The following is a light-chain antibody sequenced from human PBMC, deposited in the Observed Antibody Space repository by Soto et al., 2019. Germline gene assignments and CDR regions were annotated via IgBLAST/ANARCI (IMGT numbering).Light chain of an antibody. CDR2: GNS. V-gene: IGLV1-40*01. J-gene: IGLJ1*01. Sequence: QSVLTQPPSVSGAPGQRVTISCTGSSSNIGAGYDVHWYQQLPGTAPKLLIYGNSNRPSGVPDRFSGSKSGSTASLIISGLQAEDEADYYCISYTGSSTSYVFGSGTKVTVL. CDR3: ISYTGSSTSYV. CDR1: SSNIGAGYD.